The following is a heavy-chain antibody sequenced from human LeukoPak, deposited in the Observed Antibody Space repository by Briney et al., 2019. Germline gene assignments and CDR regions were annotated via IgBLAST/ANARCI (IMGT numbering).Heavy chain of an antibody. D-gene: IGHD3-22*01. Sequence: SETLSLTCAVSGGSISSSNWWSWVRQPPGKGLEWIGEIYHSGSTNYNPSLKSRVTISVDKSKNQFSPKLSSVTAADTAVYYCARDIDSSGYLDYWGQGTLVTVSS. CDR2: IYHSGST. V-gene: IGHV4-4*02. CDR1: GGSISSSNW. CDR3: ARDIDSSGYLDY. J-gene: IGHJ4*02.